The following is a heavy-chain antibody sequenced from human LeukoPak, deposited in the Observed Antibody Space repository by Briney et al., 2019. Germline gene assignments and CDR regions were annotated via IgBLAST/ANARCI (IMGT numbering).Heavy chain of an antibody. CDR3: ARDLGGRNYGMDV. Sequence: SETLSLTCTVSGGSISSYYWSWIRQPLGKGLEWIGYIYYSGSTNYNPSLKSRVTISVDTSKNQFSLKLSSVTAADTAVYYCARDLGGRNYGMDVWGQGTTVTVSS. D-gene: IGHD2-15*01. J-gene: IGHJ6*02. V-gene: IGHV4-59*12. CDR2: IYYSGST. CDR1: GGSISSYY.